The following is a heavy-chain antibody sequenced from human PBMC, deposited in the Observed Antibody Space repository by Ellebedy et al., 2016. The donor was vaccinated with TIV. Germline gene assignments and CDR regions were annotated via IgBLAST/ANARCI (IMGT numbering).Heavy chain of an antibody. CDR2: IYHSGST. D-gene: IGHD6-19*01. Sequence: MPSETLSLTCAVSGGSISSSHWWCWVRQPPGKGLEWIGEIYHSGSTNYNPSLKSRVTMSVDASKNQLSLKLTSVTAADTAMYYCACIPLADTGNWFGPWGQGILVTVSS. V-gene: IGHV4-4*02. CDR1: GGSISSSHW. CDR3: ACIPLADTGNWFGP. J-gene: IGHJ5*02.